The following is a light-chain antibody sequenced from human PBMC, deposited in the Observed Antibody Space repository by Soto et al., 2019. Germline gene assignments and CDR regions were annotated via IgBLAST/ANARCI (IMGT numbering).Light chain of an antibody. J-gene: IGKJ2*01. V-gene: IGKV3D-20*01. CDR3: QQYGSSPWT. CDR2: DAS. CDR1: QSVSNSY. Sequence: EIVLTQSPATLSLSPGERATLSCGASQSVSNSYLAWYQQKPGLAPRLLIYDASSTATGIPDRFSGSGSGTEFTLTISRLEPEDFAVYYCQQYGSSPWTFVQGTKLEIK.